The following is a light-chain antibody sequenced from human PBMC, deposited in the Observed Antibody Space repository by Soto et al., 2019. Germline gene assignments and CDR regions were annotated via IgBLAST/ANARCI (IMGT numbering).Light chain of an antibody. Sequence: AIQMTQSPPSLSASVGDRVTITCRASQAIKSAFAWYQPNPGKAPKLLIYAASSVQSGVPSRFRGSGAGTDFTLTISSLQLEDVATYYCLQDYNSPRTFGQGTDLEI. CDR3: LQDYNSPRT. CDR2: AAS. V-gene: IGKV1-6*01. J-gene: IGKJ2*01. CDR1: QAIKSA.